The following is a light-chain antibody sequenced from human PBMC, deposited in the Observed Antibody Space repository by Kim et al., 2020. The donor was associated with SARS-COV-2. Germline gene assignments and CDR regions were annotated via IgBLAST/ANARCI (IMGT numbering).Light chain of an antibody. CDR1: HIGSKN. V-gene: IGLV3-9*01. CDR2: RDS. Sequence: ALGQTARITCGGNHIGSKNVHWCQQKPGQAPVVVIYRDSNRPSGIPERFSGSNSGNTATLTISRAQAGDEADYYCQVWDRSTASYVFGNGTKVNVL. CDR3: QVWDRSTASYV. J-gene: IGLJ1*01.